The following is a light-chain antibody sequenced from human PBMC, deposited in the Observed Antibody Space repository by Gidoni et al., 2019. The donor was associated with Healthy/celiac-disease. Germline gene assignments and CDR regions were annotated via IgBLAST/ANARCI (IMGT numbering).Light chain of an antibody. V-gene: IGKV1-5*03. J-gene: IGKJ1*01. CDR2: RTS. CDR3: QQYNSYPWT. Sequence: DIQMIPSPSTLSASVGDRVTITCRASQSIISWLAWYQQKQGKAPKLLIYRTSSLESGVPSRFSDSGSGTEFTLNISSLQPDDFATYYCQQYNSYPWTFGQGTKVEIK. CDR1: QSIISW.